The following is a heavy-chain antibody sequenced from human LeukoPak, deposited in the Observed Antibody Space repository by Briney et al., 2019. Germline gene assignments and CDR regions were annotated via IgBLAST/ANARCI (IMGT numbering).Heavy chain of an antibody. CDR2: INPNSGGT. V-gene: IGHV1-2*02. CDR1: GYTFTGYY. CDR3: AKGDHIVVVPFDY. Sequence: ASVKVSCKASGYTFTGYYMRWVRQAPGHGLEWMGWINPNSGGTNYAQKFQGRVTMTRDTSISPAYMELSRLRSDDTAVYYCAKGDHIVVVPFDYWGQGTLVTVSS. J-gene: IGHJ4*02. D-gene: IGHD2-2*01.